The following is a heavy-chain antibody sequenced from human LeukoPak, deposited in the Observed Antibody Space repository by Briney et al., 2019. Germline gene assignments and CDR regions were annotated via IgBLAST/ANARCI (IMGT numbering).Heavy chain of an antibody. CDR1: AGSISSGGYY. Sequence: PSQTLSLTCTVAAGSISSGGYYWSWIRQHPGKGLEWFGYIYYSGSTYYNPSLKSRVTISVDTSKNQFSLKLSSVTAADTAVYYCARALMVRGVPGAFDIWGQGTMVTVSS. J-gene: IGHJ3*02. D-gene: IGHD3-10*01. V-gene: IGHV4-31*03. CDR2: IYYSGST. CDR3: ARALMVRGVPGAFDI.